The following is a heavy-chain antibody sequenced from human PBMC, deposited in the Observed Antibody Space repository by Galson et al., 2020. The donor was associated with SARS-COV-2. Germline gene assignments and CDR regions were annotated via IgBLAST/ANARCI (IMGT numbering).Heavy chain of an antibody. CDR2: ISYDGSNK. Sequence: GESLKISCAASGFTFSSYGMHWVRQAPGKGLEWVAVISYDGSNKYYADSVKGRFTISRDNSKNTLYLQMNSLRAEDTAVYYCAKDVEEKMSILLRQRVAGTGGYYYYGMDVWGQGTTVTVSS. CDR3: AKDVEEKMSILLRQRVAGTGGYYYYGMDV. D-gene: IGHD6-19*01. V-gene: IGHV3-30*18. J-gene: IGHJ6*02. CDR1: GFTFSSYG.